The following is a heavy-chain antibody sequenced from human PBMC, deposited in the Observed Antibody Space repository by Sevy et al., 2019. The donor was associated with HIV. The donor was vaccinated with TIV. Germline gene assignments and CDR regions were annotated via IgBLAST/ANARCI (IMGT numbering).Heavy chain of an antibody. Sequence: SEILSLTCTVSGGSISSYYWGWIRQPPGKGLEWIGSIYYSGSTYYNPSLKSRVTISVDTSKNQFSLKLSSVTAADTAVYYCARWHYYDSSGYYPSDAFDIWGQGTMVTVSS. D-gene: IGHD3-22*01. CDR1: GGSISSYY. V-gene: IGHV4-39*01. CDR3: ARWHYYDSSGYYPSDAFDI. CDR2: IYYSGST. J-gene: IGHJ3*02.